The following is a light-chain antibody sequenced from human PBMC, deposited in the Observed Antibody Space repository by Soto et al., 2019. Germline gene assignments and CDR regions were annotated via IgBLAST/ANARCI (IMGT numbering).Light chain of an antibody. V-gene: IGLV2-14*02. CDR2: EGC. CDR3: NSFTTTNTYV. Sequence: QSVLTHPASVSGSPGQSITISCTGTSSDVGSYNLVSWYQQHPGKAPQLMIYEGCKRPSGVSNRFSGSKSGNTASLTISGLQAEDEADYYCNSFTTTNTYVFGTGTKVTVL. J-gene: IGLJ1*01. CDR1: SSDVGSYNL.